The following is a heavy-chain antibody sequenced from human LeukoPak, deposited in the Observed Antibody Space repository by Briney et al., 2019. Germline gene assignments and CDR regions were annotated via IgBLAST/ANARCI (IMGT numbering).Heavy chain of an antibody. CDR3: ARGEGYEYGMDV. Sequence: GGSLRLSCAASGFTFSSYAMHWVRQAPGKGLEWVAVISYDGSNKYYADSVKGRFTISRDNSKNTLYLQMNSLRAEDTAVYYCARGEGYEYGMDVWGQGTTVTVSS. D-gene: IGHD1-1*01. J-gene: IGHJ6*02. CDR1: GFTFSSYA. V-gene: IGHV3-30*04. CDR2: ISYDGSNK.